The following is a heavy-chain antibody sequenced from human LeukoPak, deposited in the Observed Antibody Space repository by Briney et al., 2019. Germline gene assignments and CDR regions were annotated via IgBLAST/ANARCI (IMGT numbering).Heavy chain of an antibody. CDR3: AKDTIPNVLRFLELGY. D-gene: IGHD3-3*01. J-gene: IGHJ4*02. Sequence: PGGSLRLSCAASGFTFSRYSMNWVRQAPGKGLEWVSSISSSSSYIYYADSVKGRFTISRDNSKNSLYLQMNSLRTEDTALYYCAKDTIPNVLRFLELGYWGQGTLVTVSS. CDR2: ISSSSSYI. CDR1: GFTFSRYS. V-gene: IGHV3-21*04.